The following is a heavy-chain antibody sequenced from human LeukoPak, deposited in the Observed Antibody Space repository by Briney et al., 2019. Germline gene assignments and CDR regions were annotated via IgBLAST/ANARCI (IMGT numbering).Heavy chain of an antibody. D-gene: IGHD4-11*01. CDR1: GYTSTNYY. CDR3: ARDAIVTTRRTFDLDY. V-gene: IGHV1-46*01. J-gene: IGHJ4*02. Sequence: ASVKVSCKASGYTSTNYYIHWVRQAPGQGLEWMGLIIHSASSTRYAQKLQDRVTMTRDTSTSTVYMELSSLRSDDTAMYYCARDAIVTTRRTFDLDYWGPGTLVTVSS. CDR2: IIHSASST.